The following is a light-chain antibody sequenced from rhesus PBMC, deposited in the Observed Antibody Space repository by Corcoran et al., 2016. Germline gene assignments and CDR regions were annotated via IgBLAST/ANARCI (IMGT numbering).Light chain of an antibody. CDR1: QGISNN. CDR2: EAS. CDR3: QHGYCILT. Sequence: DIQMTQSPSSLSASVGDRVTITCRASQGISNNLAWYQQKPGNVPKHLIYEASTLQSGIPSRFSGSGSGTVFTLTISSLQPEDVETDYCQHGYCILTFGPGTKLYIK. V-gene: IGKV1-25*01. J-gene: IGKJ3*01.